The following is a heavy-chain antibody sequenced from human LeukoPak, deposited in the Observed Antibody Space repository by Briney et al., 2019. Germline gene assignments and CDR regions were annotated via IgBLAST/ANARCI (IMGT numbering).Heavy chain of an antibody. Sequence: GGSLRLSCAASGFTFSSYSMNWVRQAPGKGLEWVSSISSSSSYIYYADSVKGRFTISRDNAENSLYLQMNSLRAEDTAVYYCARDARSAGGRLWGQGTLVTVSS. J-gene: IGHJ4*02. CDR1: GFTFSSYS. D-gene: IGHD3-16*01. V-gene: IGHV3-21*01. CDR2: ISSSSSYI. CDR3: ARDARSAGGRL.